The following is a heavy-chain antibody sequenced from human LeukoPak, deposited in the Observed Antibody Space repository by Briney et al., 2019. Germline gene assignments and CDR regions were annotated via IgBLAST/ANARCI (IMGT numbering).Heavy chain of an antibody. V-gene: IGHV3-23*01. CDR3: ARHGSWSFDY. D-gene: IGHD6-13*01. CDR2: ITSGSGSNV. CDR1: GFTFSSHA. J-gene: IGHJ4*02. Sequence: GGSLRLSCAASGFTFSSHAMSWVRQAPGKGLEWVSAITSGSGSNVYYTDSLKSRFTISRDNSKNTLYLHMNSLRAEDTAVYYCARHGSWSFDYWGQGTLLTVSA.